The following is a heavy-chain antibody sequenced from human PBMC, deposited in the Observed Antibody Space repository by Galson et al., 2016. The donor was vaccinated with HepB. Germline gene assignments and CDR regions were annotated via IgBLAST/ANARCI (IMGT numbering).Heavy chain of an antibody. V-gene: IGHV3-11*06. J-gene: IGHJ4*02. CDR1: GFTFSDFY. CDR3: ARDSSSSDY. D-gene: IGHD6-6*01. CDR2: ISGSSRHT. Sequence: SLRLSCAASGFTFSDFYMSWIRQAPGKGLEWVSYISGSSRHTKYADSVKGRFTISRDNAKNSLYLEMTSLRAEDTAVYYCARDSSSSDYWGQGTLVIVSS.